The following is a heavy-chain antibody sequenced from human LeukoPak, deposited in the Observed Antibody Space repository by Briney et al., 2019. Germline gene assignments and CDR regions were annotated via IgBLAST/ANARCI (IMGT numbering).Heavy chain of an antibody. CDR2: IYPGDSDT. V-gene: IGHV5-51*01. CDR3: ARYPYDSSGYYPYYFDY. D-gene: IGHD3-22*01. J-gene: IGHJ4*02. CDR1: GYSFTSYW. Sequence: PGESLKTSCKGSGYSFTSYWIGWVRQMPGKGLEWMGIIYPGDSDTRYSPSFQGQVTISADKSISTAYLQWSSLKASDTAMYYCARYPYDSSGYYPYYFDYWGQGTLVTVSS.